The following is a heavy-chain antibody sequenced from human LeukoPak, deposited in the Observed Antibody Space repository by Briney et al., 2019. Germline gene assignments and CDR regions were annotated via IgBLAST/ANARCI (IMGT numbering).Heavy chain of an antibody. CDR2: ISSSSSTI. CDR1: GFTFSSYS. V-gene: IGHV3-48*01. Sequence: GGSLRLSCAASGFTFSSYSMNWVRQAPGKGLEWVSYISSSSSTIYYADSVKGRFTISRDNAKNSLYLQMNSLRSEDTAVYYCARSPLRNTYYDILTGYYRGPPAYYYYMDVWGKGTTVTISS. CDR3: ARSPLRNTYYDILTGYYRGPPAYYYYMDV. D-gene: IGHD3-9*01. J-gene: IGHJ6*03.